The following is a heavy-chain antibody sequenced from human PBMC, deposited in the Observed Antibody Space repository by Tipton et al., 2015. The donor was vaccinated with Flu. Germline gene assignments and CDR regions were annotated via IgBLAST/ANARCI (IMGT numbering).Heavy chain of an antibody. CDR3: ARSTYYYGSGTSDY. D-gene: IGHD3-10*01. Sequence: LRLSCDVSGYSIRSDYYWGWIRQPPGKGLEWIGNVFHSGSTYYNPSLKSRVTISVDTPKNQFSLKLSSVTAADTAVYYCARSTYYYGSGTSDYWGQGTVVTVSS. J-gene: IGHJ4*02. CDR2: VFHSGST. CDR1: GYSIRSDYY. V-gene: IGHV4-38-2*01.